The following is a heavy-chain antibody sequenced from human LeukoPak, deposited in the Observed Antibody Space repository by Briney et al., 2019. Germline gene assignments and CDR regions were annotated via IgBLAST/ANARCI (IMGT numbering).Heavy chain of an antibody. J-gene: IGHJ3*02. CDR2: ISGSGGST. Sequence: GGSLRLSCAASGFTFSSYAMSWVRQAPGKGLEWVSAISGSGGSTYYADSVKGRFTISRDNSKNTLYLQMNSLRAEDTAVYYCAKDSEWELQGSGAFDIWGQGTMVTASS. CDR3: AKDSEWELQGSGAFDI. CDR1: GFTFSSYA. D-gene: IGHD1-26*01. V-gene: IGHV3-23*01.